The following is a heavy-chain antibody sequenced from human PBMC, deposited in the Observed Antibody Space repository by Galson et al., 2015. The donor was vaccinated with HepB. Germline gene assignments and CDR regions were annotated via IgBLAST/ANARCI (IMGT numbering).Heavy chain of an antibody. J-gene: IGHJ3*02. Sequence: SLRLSCAASGFTFSNAWMSWVRQAPGKGLEWVGRIKSNTDGGTTDYAAPVKGRFTISRDDSKNTLYLQMNSLKTEDTAVYYCTTEPRTVLRFFYRDEDVAFDIWGQGTMVTVSS. CDR1: GFTFSNAW. D-gene: IGHD3-3*01. CDR3: TTEPRTVLRFFYRDEDVAFDI. V-gene: IGHV3-15*01. CDR2: IKSNTDGGTT.